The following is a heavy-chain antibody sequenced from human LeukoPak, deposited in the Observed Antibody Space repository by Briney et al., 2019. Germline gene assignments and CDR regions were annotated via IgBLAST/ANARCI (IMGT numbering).Heavy chain of an antibody. D-gene: IGHD1-1*01. J-gene: IGHJ4*02. CDR1: GYTFTSHD. V-gene: IGHV1-8*01. Sequence: ASVKVSCKASGYTFTSHDINWVRQATGQGLEWMGWMNPNSGNTGYAQKFQGRVTMTRDTAMNTAYMELHSLRSEDTAVYYCARGYSPIVRTTGNDYWGQGTLVTVSS. CDR2: MNPNSGNT. CDR3: ARGYSPIVRTTGNDY.